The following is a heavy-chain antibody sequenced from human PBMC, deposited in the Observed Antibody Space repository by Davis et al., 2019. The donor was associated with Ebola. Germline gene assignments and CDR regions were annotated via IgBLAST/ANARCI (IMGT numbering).Heavy chain of an antibody. CDR1: GGSISSGDYY. Sequence: PAGSLRLSCTVSGGSISSGDYYWSWIRQPPGKGLEWIGEINHSGSTNYNPSLKSRVTISVDTSKNQFSLKLSSVTAADTAVYYCARATRGYSSGWGDYWGQGTLVTVSS. CDR2: INHSGST. CDR3: ARATRGYSSGWGDY. J-gene: IGHJ4*02. D-gene: IGHD6-19*01. V-gene: IGHV4-39*07.